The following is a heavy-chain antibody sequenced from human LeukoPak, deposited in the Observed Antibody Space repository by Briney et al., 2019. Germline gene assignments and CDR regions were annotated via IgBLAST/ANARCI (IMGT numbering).Heavy chain of an antibody. D-gene: IGHD2-15*01. Sequence: PGGSLRLSCAASGFTFSSYAMSWVRQAPGKGLEWVSAISGSGGSTYYADSVKGRFTISRDNSKNTLYLQMNSLRAEDTAVYYCAARDIVVVVAATLDYWGQGTLVTVSS. V-gene: IGHV3-23*01. J-gene: IGHJ4*02. CDR1: GFTFSSYA. CDR2: ISGSGGST. CDR3: AARDIVVVVAATLDY.